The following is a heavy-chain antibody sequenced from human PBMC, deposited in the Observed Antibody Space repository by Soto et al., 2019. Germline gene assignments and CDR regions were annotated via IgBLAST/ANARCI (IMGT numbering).Heavy chain of an antibody. D-gene: IGHD3-22*01. CDR1: GGTFSSYA. CDR3: ATEWGYYYDSSGYYLLGAFDI. J-gene: IGHJ3*02. V-gene: IGHV1-69*13. Sequence: SVKVSCKASGGTFSSYAISWVRQAPGQGLEWMGGIIPIFGTANYAQKFQGRVTITADESTSTAYMELSSLRSEDTAVYYCATEWGYYYDSSGYYLLGAFDIWGKGTMVTVSS. CDR2: IIPIFGTA.